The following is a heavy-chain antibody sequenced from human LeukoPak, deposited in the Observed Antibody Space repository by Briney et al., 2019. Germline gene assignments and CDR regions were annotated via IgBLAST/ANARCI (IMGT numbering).Heavy chain of an antibody. Sequence: SETLSLTCTVSGGSISSYYWSWIRQPPGKGLEWIGYIYYSGSTNYNPSLKSRVTISVDTSKNQFSLKLSSVTAADTAVYYCAKLDRQQLVQDWGQGTLVTVSS. CDR3: AKLDRQQLVQD. D-gene: IGHD6-13*01. CDR1: GGSISSYY. J-gene: IGHJ4*02. CDR2: IYYSGST. V-gene: IGHV4-59*08.